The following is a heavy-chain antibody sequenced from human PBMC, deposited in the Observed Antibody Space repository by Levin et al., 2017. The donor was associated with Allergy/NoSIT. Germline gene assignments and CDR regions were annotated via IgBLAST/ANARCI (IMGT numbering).Heavy chain of an antibody. V-gene: IGHV1-2*02. CDR1: GYTFTGYY. Sequence: GASVKVSCKASGYTFTGYYMHWVRQAPGQGLEWMGWINPNSGGTNYAQKFQGRVTMTRDTSISTAYMELSRLRSDDTAVYYCASPYKGGKGATTADYGMDVWGQGTTVTVSS. CDR2: INPNSGGT. CDR3: ASPYKGGKGATTADYGMDV. J-gene: IGHJ6*02. D-gene: IGHD1-26*01.